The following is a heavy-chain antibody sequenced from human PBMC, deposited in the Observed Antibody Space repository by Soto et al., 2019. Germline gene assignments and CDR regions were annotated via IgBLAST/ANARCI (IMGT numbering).Heavy chain of an antibody. CDR3: VRDSGWPILNFDS. CDR2: ASYDGSET. Sequence: QVQLVGSGGGVVQPGRSLRLACAASGFDFRSYGIHWVRQDPGRGLEWVAAASYDGSETYYADSAKGRFTVSKEISKNTVFLQMNALRHEDTDLYFCVRDSGWPILNFDSWGQGTLVTVSS. D-gene: IGHD3-10*01. V-gene: IGHV3-30*03. J-gene: IGHJ4*02. CDR1: GFDFRSYG.